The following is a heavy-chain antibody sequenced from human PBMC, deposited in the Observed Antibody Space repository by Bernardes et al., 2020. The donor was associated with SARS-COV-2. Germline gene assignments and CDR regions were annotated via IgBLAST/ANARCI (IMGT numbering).Heavy chain of an antibody. CDR2: INHTGTT. Sequence: SEPLPLTCAVSGGSFNDYYWNWIRQTPGKGLEWIGEINHTGTTNYNPSLKSRLTMSVDMSKTQFALKMTSVTAADTAIYYCARGRWYMDFDLWDRGALVIVSS. CDR1: GGSFNDYY. J-gene: IGHJ2*01. CDR3: ARGRWYMDFDL. D-gene: IGHD2-15*01. V-gene: IGHV4-34*01.